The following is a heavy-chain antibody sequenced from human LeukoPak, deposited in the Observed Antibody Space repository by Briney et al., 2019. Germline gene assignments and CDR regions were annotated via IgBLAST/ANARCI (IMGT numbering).Heavy chain of an antibody. CDR1: GFTFSSYW. Sequence: GGSLRLSCAASGFTFSSYWMSWVRQAPGKGLEWVANIKQDGSEKYYVDSVKGRFTISGDNAKNSLYLQMNSLRAEDTAVYYCAREEMDIVVVPAAIVWGDYFDYWGQGTLVTVSS. CDR3: AREEMDIVVVPAAIVWGDYFDY. CDR2: IKQDGSEK. J-gene: IGHJ4*02. V-gene: IGHV3-7*01. D-gene: IGHD2-2*03.